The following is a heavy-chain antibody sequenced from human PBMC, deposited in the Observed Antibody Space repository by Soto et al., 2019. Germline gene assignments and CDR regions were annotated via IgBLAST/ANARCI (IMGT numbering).Heavy chain of an antibody. J-gene: IGHJ4*02. CDR2: IHYSGST. D-gene: IGHD2-2*01. Sequence: QVQLQESGPGLVKPSETLSLICTVSGVSISDYYWSWIRQPPGKGLEWIGYIHYSGSTDYDPSLRSRVTISVDPSKNQFSLELTSVTATDTAVYYCARDFGRHCSSTRCDPFYFDSWGQGTLVTVSS. CDR3: ARDFGRHCSSTRCDPFYFDS. CDR1: GVSISDYY. V-gene: IGHV4-59*01.